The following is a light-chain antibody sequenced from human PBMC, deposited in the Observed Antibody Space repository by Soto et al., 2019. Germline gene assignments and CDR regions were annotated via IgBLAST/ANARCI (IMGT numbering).Light chain of an antibody. CDR2: LNSDGSH. V-gene: IGLV4-69*01. J-gene: IGLJ3*02. CDR3: QTWGTGIQGV. CDR1: SGHSSYA. Sequence: QPVLTQSPSASASLGASVKLTCTLSSGHSSYAIAWHQQQPEKGPRYLMKLNSDGSHSKGDGIPDRFSGSSSGAERYLTISSLQSEDEADCYCQTWGTGIQGVFGGGTKRTVL.